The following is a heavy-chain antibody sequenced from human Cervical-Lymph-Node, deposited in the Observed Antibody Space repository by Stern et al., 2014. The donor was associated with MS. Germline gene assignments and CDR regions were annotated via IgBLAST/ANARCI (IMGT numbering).Heavy chain of an antibody. V-gene: IGHV4-59*01. Sequence: QVQLQESGPGLVKPSETLSLTCTVSGVSIRDYYWSWIRQPPGKGLQWIGYIYNSGGTKYNPSPKSRVTLSIDTSTKEFSLKLRSVTAADTAVYYCARHYDSTGYGRENWFDPWGQGTLVTVSS. J-gene: IGHJ5*02. CDR3: ARHYDSTGYGRENWFDP. CDR1: GVSIRDYY. CDR2: IYNSGGT. D-gene: IGHD3-22*01.